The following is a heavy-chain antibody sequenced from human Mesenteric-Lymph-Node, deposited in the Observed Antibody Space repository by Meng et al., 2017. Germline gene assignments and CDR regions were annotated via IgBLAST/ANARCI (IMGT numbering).Heavy chain of an antibody. J-gene: IGHJ4*02. V-gene: IGHV3-48*03. CDR3: AKGLGIAVARAYFDY. CDR1: GFTFNIYE. CDR2: ITGSSATI. D-gene: IGHD6-19*01. Sequence: GESLKISCAASGFTFNIYEMIWVRQAPGKGLEWVSYITGSSATIYYADSVKGRFTISRDNAKNSLYLQMNSLRAEDTALYYCAKGLGIAVARAYFDYWGQGTLVTVSS.